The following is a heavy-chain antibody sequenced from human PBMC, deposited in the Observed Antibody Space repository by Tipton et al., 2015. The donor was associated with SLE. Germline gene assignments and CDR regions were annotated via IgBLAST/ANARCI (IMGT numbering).Heavy chain of an antibody. CDR3: ARDPFGAYYGDYEGF. D-gene: IGHD4-17*01. CDR1: GGSISSGGYY. CDR2: IYYSGST. J-gene: IGHJ4*02. Sequence: LRLSCTVSGGSISSGGYYWSWIRQHPGKGLEWIGYIYYSGSTYYNPSLKSRVTISVDTSKNQFSLKLSSVTAADTAVYYCARDPFGAYYGDYEGFWGQGTLVTVSS. V-gene: IGHV4-31*03.